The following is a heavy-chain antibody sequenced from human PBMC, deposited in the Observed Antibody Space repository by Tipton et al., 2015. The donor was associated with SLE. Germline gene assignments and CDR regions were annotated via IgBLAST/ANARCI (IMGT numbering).Heavy chain of an antibody. V-gene: IGHV4-61*10. CDR3: ARTTVTTKAFDI. Sequence: PGLVKPSETLSLTCTVFGGSINSSSYYWSWIRQPAGKGLEWIGHIYTSGSTNYNPSLKSRVTISVDTSKNQFSLKLSSVTAADTAVYYCARTTVTTKAFDIWGQGTMVTVSS. J-gene: IGHJ3*02. CDR2: IYTSGST. CDR1: GGSINSSSYY. D-gene: IGHD4-17*01.